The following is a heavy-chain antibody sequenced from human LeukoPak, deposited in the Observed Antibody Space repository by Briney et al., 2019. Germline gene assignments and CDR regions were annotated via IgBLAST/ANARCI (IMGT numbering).Heavy chain of an antibody. CDR1: GFTFSSNS. V-gene: IGHV3-21*01. CDR3: ARDWDEYSSSSVGGDY. CDR2: ISSSSSYI. D-gene: IGHD6-6*01. J-gene: IGHJ4*02. Sequence: GGSLRLSCAASGFTFSSNSMNWVRQAPGKGLEWVSSISSSSSYIYYADSVKGRFTISRDNAKNSLYLQMTSLRAEDTAVYYCARDWDEYSSSSVGGDYWGQGTLVTVSS.